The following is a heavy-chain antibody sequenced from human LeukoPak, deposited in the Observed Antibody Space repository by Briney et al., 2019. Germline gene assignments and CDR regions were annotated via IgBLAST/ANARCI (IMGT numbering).Heavy chain of an antibody. Sequence: SVKVSCKASGGTFSSYAISWVRQAPGQGLEWMGGIIPIFGTANYAQKFQGRVTITADESTSTAYMELSSLRSEDTAVYYCARRGLELGDVDYWGQGTLVTVSS. CDR2: IIPIFGTA. V-gene: IGHV1-69*13. CDR1: GGTFSSYA. J-gene: IGHJ4*02. CDR3: ARRGLELGDVDY. D-gene: IGHD3-10*01.